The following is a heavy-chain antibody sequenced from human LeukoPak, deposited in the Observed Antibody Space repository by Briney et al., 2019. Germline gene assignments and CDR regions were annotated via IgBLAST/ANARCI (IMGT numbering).Heavy chain of an antibody. Sequence: PGRSLRLSCAASGFTFSSYGMHWVRQAPGKGLEWVAVIWYDGSNKYYADSVKGRFTISRDNSKNTLYLQMNSLRAEDTAVYYCARDLVRGYYCYYGMDVWGKGTTVTVSS. J-gene: IGHJ6*04. CDR2: IWYDGSNK. D-gene: IGHD3-10*01. V-gene: IGHV3-33*01. CDR1: GFTFSSYG. CDR3: ARDLVRGYYCYYGMDV.